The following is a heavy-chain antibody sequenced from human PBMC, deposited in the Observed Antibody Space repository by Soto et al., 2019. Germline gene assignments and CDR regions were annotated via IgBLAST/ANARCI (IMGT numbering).Heavy chain of an antibody. D-gene: IGHD3-22*01. CDR2: MHPYGGST. CDR1: GFTFTSFY. V-gene: IGHV1-46*01. CDR3: AILYYYDSGDYCSNYQYYGMDV. Sequence: VASVKVSCKASGFTFTSFYMHWVRQAPGQGPEWMGIMHPYGGSTGYAQKFQGRVTLTRDTSTRTDYMELSSLRSDDTAVYYCAILYYYDSGDYCSNYQYYGMDVWGQGTTVTVSS. J-gene: IGHJ6*02.